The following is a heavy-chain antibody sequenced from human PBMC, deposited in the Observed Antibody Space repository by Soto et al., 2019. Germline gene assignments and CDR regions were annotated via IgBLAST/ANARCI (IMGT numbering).Heavy chain of an antibody. CDR1: GGSISSYY. CDR2: IYYSGST. Sequence: SETLSLTCTVSGGSISSYYWSWIRQPPGKGLEWIGYIYYSGSTNYNPSLKSRVTISVDTSKNQFSLKLSSVTAADTAVYYCARVSRDSSGYCQYYFDYWGQGTLVTVSS. D-gene: IGHD3-22*01. J-gene: IGHJ4*02. CDR3: ARVSRDSSGYCQYYFDY. V-gene: IGHV4-59*01.